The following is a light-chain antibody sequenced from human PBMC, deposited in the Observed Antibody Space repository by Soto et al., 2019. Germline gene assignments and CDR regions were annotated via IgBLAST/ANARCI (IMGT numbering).Light chain of an antibody. CDR1: QSISSW. J-gene: IGKJ1*01. CDR2: DAS. Sequence: DIQMTQSPSTLSASVGDRVTITCRASQSISSWLAWYQQKPGKAPKXLIYDASTLQRGVPSRFSGSGSGTDFTLTISCLQSEDFATYYCQQYYSYPRTFGQGTKVDIK. CDR3: QQYYSYPRT. V-gene: IGKV1-5*01.